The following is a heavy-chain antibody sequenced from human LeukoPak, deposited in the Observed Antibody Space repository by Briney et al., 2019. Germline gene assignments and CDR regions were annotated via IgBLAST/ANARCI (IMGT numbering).Heavy chain of an antibody. D-gene: IGHD3-22*01. CDR1: GFTVSSNY. CDR3: ARDYYDSSGYYYPFDY. V-gene: IGHV3-53*01. Sequence: GGSLRLSCAASGFTVSSNYMSWVRQAPGKGLEWVSVIYSGGSTYYADSVKGRFTISRDDSKNTLYLQMNSLRAEDTAVHYCARDYYDSSGYYYPFDYWGQGTLVTVSS. CDR2: IYSGGST. J-gene: IGHJ4*02.